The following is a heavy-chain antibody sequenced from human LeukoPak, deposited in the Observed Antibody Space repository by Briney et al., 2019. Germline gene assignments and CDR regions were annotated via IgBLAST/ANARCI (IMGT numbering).Heavy chain of an antibody. CDR2: MNPNSGNT. Sequence: ASVKVSCKASGYTFTSYYMHWVRQATGQGLEWMGWMNPNSGNTGYAQKFQGRVTFTRDTSISRAYMELSSLRSEDTAVYYCARGASRSFDYWGQGTLVTVSS. J-gene: IGHJ4*02. V-gene: IGHV1-8*03. CDR3: ARGASRSFDY. CDR1: GYTFTSYY.